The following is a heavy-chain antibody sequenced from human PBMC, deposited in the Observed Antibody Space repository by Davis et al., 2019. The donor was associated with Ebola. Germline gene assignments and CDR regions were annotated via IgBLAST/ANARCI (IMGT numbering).Heavy chain of an antibody. CDR2: IYHSGNT. J-gene: IGHJ4*02. V-gene: IGHV4-59*01. D-gene: IGHD7-27*01. Sequence: MPSETLSLTCTVSGGSISSYYWSWIRQPPGKGLEWIGYIYHSGNTKYNPSLKSRVTISVDTSKNQFSLKLRSVTAADTAVYYCARGTSGAEHWGQGTLATVSS. CDR3: ARGTSGAEH. CDR1: GGSISSYY.